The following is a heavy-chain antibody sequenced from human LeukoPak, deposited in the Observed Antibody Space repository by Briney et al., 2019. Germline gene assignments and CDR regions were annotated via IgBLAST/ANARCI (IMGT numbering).Heavy chain of an antibody. V-gene: IGHV1-18*01. J-gene: IGHJ4*02. CDR1: GYTFTSYG. D-gene: IGHD3-9*01. CDR2: ISAYNGST. CDR3: ARDSYDILTGYFSFDY. Sequence: ASVKVSCKASGYTFTSYGISWVRQAPGQGLEWMGWISAYNGSTNYAQKLQGRVTMTTDTSTSTAYMELRSLRSDDTAVYYCARDSYDILTGYFSFDYWGQGTLVTVSS.